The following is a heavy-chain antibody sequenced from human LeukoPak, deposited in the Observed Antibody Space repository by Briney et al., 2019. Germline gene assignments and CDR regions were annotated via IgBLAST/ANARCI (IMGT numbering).Heavy chain of an antibody. V-gene: IGHV3-23*01. Sequence: PGGSLRLSCAASGLTFSSYAMSWVRQAPGKGLEWVSAISGSGGSTYYADSVKGRFTISRDNSKNTLYLQMNSLRAEDTAVYYCAKVGYSSDWHPDAFDIWGQGTMVTVSS. CDR2: ISGSGGST. J-gene: IGHJ3*02. D-gene: IGHD6-19*01. CDR3: AKVGYSSDWHPDAFDI. CDR1: GLTFSSYA.